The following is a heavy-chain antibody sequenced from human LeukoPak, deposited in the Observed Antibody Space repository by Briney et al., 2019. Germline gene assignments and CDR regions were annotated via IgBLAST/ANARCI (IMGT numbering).Heavy chain of an antibody. Sequence: SVKVSRKASGGTFSSYAISWVRQAPGQGLEWMGRIIPILGIANYAQKFQGRVTITADKSTSTAYMELSSLRSEDTAVYYCARGSYGDYDFDYWGQGTLVTVSS. CDR2: IIPILGIA. D-gene: IGHD4-17*01. J-gene: IGHJ4*02. CDR3: ARGSYGDYDFDY. V-gene: IGHV1-69*04. CDR1: GGTFSSYA.